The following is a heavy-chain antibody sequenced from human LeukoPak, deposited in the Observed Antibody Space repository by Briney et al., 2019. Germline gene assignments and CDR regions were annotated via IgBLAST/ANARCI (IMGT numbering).Heavy chain of an antibody. CDR1: GFTVSSNY. D-gene: IGHD5-12*01. CDR3: ARDRVRGYSGYDTDYYYYGMDV. Sequence: GGSLRLSCAASGFTVSSNYMSWVRQAPGKGLEWVSVIYSGGSTYYADSVKGRFTISRHNSKNTLYLQMNSLRAEDTAVYYCARDRVRGYSGYDTDYYYYGMDVWGQGTTVTVSS. V-gene: IGHV3-53*04. J-gene: IGHJ6*02. CDR2: IYSGGST.